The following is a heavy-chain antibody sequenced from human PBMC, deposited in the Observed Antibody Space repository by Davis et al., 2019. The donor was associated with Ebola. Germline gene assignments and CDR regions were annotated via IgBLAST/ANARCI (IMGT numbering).Heavy chain of an antibody. D-gene: IGHD3-10*01. V-gene: IGHV3-30*03. CDR1: GFTFSSYG. J-gene: IGHJ4*02. CDR2: ISYDGSNK. Sequence: GESLKISCAASGFTFSSYGMHWVRQAPGKGLEWVAVISYDGSNKYYADSVKGRFTISRDNSKNTLYLQMNSLRAEDTAVYYCARSHMVRGVIDYWGQGTLVTVSS. CDR3: ARSHMVRGVIDY.